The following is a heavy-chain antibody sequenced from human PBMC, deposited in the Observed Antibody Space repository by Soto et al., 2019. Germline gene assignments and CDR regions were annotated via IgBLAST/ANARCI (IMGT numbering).Heavy chain of an antibody. D-gene: IGHD3-9*01. CDR2: INFQGTT. CDR1: GDSLTGYS. Sequence: SETLSLTCGVRGDSLTGYSWSWIRQPPGKGLEWIGEINFQGTTNYHPSLRSRLSMSVDMSKSQISLNMSSVTAAAPAPSFCARKLEGSVRLVAWLSYMRLGPWGRGTRGTASS. CDR3: ARKLEGSVRLVAWLSYMRLGP. J-gene: IGHJ5*02. V-gene: IGHV4-34*01.